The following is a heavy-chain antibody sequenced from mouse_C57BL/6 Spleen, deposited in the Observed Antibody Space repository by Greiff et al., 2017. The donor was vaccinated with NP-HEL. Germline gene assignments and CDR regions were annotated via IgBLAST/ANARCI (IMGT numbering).Heavy chain of an antibody. CDR1: GYTFTSYW. V-gene: IGHV1-7*01. J-gene: IGHJ2*01. CDR2: INPSSGYT. D-gene: IGHD2-1*01. Sequence: QVQLQQSGAELAKPGASVKLSCKASGYTFTSYWMHWVKQRPGQGLEWIGYINPSSGYTKYNQKFKDKATLTADKSSSTAYMQLSSLTYEDSAVYYCGYGNYSYYFDYWGQGTTLTVSS. CDR3: GYGNYSYYFDY.